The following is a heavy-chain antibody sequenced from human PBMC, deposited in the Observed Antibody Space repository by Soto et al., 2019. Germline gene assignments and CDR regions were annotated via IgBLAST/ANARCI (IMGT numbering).Heavy chain of an antibody. D-gene: IGHD3-9*01. Sequence: GGSLRLSCAASGFTFSSYGMHWVRQAPGKGLEWVAVIWYDGSNKYYADSVKGRFTTSRDNSKNTLYLQMNSLRAEDTAVYYCARERLGDYDILTGPNWFDPWGQGTLVTVSS. CDR2: IWYDGSNK. CDR1: GFTFSSYG. J-gene: IGHJ5*02. V-gene: IGHV3-33*01. CDR3: ARERLGDYDILTGPNWFDP.